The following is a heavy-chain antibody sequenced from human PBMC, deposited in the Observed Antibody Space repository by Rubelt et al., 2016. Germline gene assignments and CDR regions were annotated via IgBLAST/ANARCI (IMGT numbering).Heavy chain of an antibody. CDR1: GYTLTELS. D-gene: IGHD2-15*01. CDR3: ATASPYCSGGSCY. CDR2: FDPEDGET. V-gene: IGHV1-24*01. J-gene: IGHJ4*02. Sequence: QVQLVQSGAEVKKPGASVKVSCKVSGYTLTELSMHWVRQAPGKGLEWMGGFDPEDGETIYAQQVQGRGTMTEDTSKDTAYMGLSSLRSEDTAVYYCATASPYCSGGSCYWGQGTLVTVSS.